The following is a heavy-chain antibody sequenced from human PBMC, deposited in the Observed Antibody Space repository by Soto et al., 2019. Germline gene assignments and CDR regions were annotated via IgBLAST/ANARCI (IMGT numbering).Heavy chain of an antibody. J-gene: IGHJ6*02. V-gene: IGHV3-23*01. CDR2: ISGSGRTI. Sequence: GGSLRLSCAASGLDFSSEVMCWVRQAPGKGLEWVSSISGSGRTIYHADSMRGRFAISRDNSKNSLYLQLNNLRVDDTAVYYCAKVGPSYYYGMDVWGQGTLVTVSS. CDR3: AKVGPSYYYGMDV. CDR1: GLDFSSEV. D-gene: IGHD1-26*01.